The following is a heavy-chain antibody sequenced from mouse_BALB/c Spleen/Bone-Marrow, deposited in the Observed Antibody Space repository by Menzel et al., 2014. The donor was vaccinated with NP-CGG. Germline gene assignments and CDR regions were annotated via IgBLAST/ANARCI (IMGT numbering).Heavy chain of an antibody. CDR3: ARQGTLDY. CDR2: ISNGGGST. V-gene: IGHV5-12*02. Sequence: DVMLVESGGGLVQPGGSLKLSYATSGLTFRDYYMYWVRQTPEKRLEWVAYISNGGGSTYYPDTVKGRFTISRDNAKNTLYLQMSRLKSEDTAMYYCARQGTLDYWGQGTSVTVSS. CDR1: GLTFRDYY. J-gene: IGHJ4*01.